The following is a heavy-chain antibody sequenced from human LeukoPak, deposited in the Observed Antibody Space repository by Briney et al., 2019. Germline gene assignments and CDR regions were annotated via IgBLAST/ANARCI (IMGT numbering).Heavy chain of an antibody. V-gene: IGHV1-8*03. CDR2: MNPNSGNT. J-gene: IGHJ5*02. CDR3: ARNPIRTYYDFWSGYSNWFDP. D-gene: IGHD3-3*01. CDR1: GYTFTSYD. Sequence: ASVKVSCKASGYTFTSYDINWVRQATGQGLEWMEWMNPNSGNTGYAQKFQGRVTITRNTSISTAYMELSSLRSEDTAVYYCARNPIRTYYDFWSGYSNWFDPWGQGTLVTVSS.